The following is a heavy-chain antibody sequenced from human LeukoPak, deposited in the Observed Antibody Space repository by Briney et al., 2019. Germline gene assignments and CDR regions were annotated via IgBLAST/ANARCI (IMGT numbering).Heavy chain of an antibody. V-gene: IGHV1-69*13. J-gene: IGHJ2*01. CDR1: GGTFSSYA. D-gene: IGHD3-22*01. CDR3: AREAYDSSGYPNWYFDL. Sequence: ASVKVSCKAFGGTFSSYAISWVRQAPGQGLEWMGGITPIFGTANYAQKFQGRVTITADESTSTAYMELSSLRSEDTAVYYCAREAYDSSGYPNWYFDLWGRGTLVTVSS. CDR2: ITPIFGTA.